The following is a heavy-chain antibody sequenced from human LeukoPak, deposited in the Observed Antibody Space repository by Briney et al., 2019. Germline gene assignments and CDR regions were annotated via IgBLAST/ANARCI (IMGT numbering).Heavy chain of an antibody. V-gene: IGHV4-39*01. Sequence: TETLSLTCTVSGGSISSSGRYWGWIRQPPGKGLEWIGTMFYTGSTYYNPSLKSRVTISVDTTKNQFSLKLSSVTAADTAVYYCARRSPHSSYLDYWGQGTLVTVSA. CDR1: GGSISSSGRY. J-gene: IGHJ4*02. CDR2: MFYTGST. D-gene: IGHD6-13*01. CDR3: ARRSPHSSYLDY.